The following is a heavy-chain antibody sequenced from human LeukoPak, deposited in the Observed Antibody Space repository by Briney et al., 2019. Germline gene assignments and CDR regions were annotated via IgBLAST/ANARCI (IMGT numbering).Heavy chain of an antibody. J-gene: IGHJ4*02. CDR3: ATDRKVGTWDPRFNY. Sequence: GGSLRLSCAASGFTFSSYGMNWVRQAPGKGLEWVGNIRQDDSEKNYVDSVKGRFTISRDNAKFSLYLQMNSLRAEDTAIYYCATDRKVGTWDPRFNYWGQGTLVTVSS. CDR1: GFTFSSYG. CDR2: IRQDDSEK. D-gene: IGHD4-23*01. V-gene: IGHV3-7*01.